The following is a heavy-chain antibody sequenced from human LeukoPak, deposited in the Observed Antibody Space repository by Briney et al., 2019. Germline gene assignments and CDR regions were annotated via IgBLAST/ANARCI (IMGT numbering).Heavy chain of an antibody. D-gene: IGHD3-10*01. CDR3: AKDRGVVRGVDY. CDR2: TWYDGSSE. J-gene: IGHJ4*02. V-gene: IGHV3-33*06. Sequence: PGRSLRLSCAASGFTFSAHGMHWVRQASGKGLEWVALTWYDGSSEYYAASVKGRLTISRDNSKNTLYLQMNSLRAEDTAVYYCAKDRGVVRGVDYWGQGTLVTVSS. CDR1: GFTFSAHG.